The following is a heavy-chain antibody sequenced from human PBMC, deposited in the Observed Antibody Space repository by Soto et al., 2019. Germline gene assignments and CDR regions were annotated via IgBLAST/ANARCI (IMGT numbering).Heavy chain of an antibody. CDR1: GFNFDNYA. CDR3: ARDLDYYDSHGYIRGNWFDP. CDR2: ISVSGDST. J-gene: IGHJ5*02. Sequence: EVQLLESGGDLVQPGGSLRLSCVASGFNFDNYAMSWVRKAPGKGPEWVSFISVSGDSTYYADSVKGRFTISRDNYKNTVLLQMNSLRAEDTAVYYCARDLDYYDSHGYIRGNWFDPWGQGTLVTVSS. D-gene: IGHD3-22*01. V-gene: IGHV3-23*01.